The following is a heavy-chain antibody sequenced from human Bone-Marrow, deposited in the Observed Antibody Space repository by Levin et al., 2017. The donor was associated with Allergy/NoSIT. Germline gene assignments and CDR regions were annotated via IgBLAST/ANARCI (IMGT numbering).Heavy chain of an antibody. J-gene: IGHJ4*02. CDR3: AKVGGYGDYGDTNYYFDY. Sequence: PGGSLRLSCAASGFTFSSYGMHWVRQAPGKGLEWVAVISYDGSNKYYADSVKGRFTISRDNSKNTLYLQMNSLRAEDTAVYYCAKVGGYGDYGDTNYYFDYWGQGTLVTVSS. CDR2: ISYDGSNK. CDR1: GFTFSSYG. D-gene: IGHD4-17*01. V-gene: IGHV3-30*18.